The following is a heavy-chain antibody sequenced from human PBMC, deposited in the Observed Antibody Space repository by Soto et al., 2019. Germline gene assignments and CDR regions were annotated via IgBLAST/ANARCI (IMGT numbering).Heavy chain of an antibody. Sequence: SETLSLTCTVSGGSISSYYWSWIRQPPGKGLEWIGYIYYSGSTNYNPSLKSRVTISVDTSKNQFSLKLSSVTAADTAVYYCASNQLPPFYYFDYWGQGTLVTVSS. V-gene: IGHV4-59*08. J-gene: IGHJ4*02. D-gene: IGHD2-2*01. CDR3: ASNQLPPFYYFDY. CDR1: GGSISSYY. CDR2: IYYSGST.